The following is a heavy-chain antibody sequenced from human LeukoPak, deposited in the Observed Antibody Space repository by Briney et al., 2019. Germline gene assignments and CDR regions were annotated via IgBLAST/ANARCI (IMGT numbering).Heavy chain of an antibody. D-gene: IGHD4-11*01. CDR2: INPNSGVT. Sequence: GASVKVSCRASGYTFTGYYMHWVRQASGQGLEWMGWINPNSGVTNYAQKFQGRVTMTRDTSISTAYMELSRLRSDDTAVYYCARALTVSVDYWGQGTLVTVSS. CDR3: ARALTVSVDY. J-gene: IGHJ4*02. CDR1: GYTFTGYY. V-gene: IGHV1-2*02.